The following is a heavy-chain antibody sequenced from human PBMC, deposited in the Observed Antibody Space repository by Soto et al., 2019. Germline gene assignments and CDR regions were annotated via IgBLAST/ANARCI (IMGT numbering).Heavy chain of an antibody. V-gene: IGHV3-21*01. CDR3: ARDHGWPPDFDY. J-gene: IGHJ4*02. Sequence: GGSLRLSCAASGFTFSSYSMNWVRQAPGKGLEWVSSISSSSSYIYYADSVKGRFTISRDNAKNSLYLQMNSLRAEDTAVYYCARDHGWPPDFDYWGQGTLVTVS. CDR2: ISSSSSYI. D-gene: IGHD2-15*01. CDR1: GFTFSSYS.